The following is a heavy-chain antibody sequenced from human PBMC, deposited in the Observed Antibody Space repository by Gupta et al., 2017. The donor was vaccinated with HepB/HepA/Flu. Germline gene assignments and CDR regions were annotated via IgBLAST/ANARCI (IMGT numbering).Heavy chain of an antibody. Sequence: EVQLAQSGAEVKKPGESLKISCKGSGYSFTKSWIAWVRQMPGKGLEWMGFIYAGDLDTRYSPSFQGQVTISVDKSISTAYLQFNRLKASDTATYYCARHEGKVGVTGYFQEWGQGTLVTVSS. J-gene: IGHJ1*01. D-gene: IGHD1-26*01. CDR1: GYSFTKSW. CDR3: ARHEGKVGVTGYFQE. V-gene: IGHV5-51*01. CDR2: IYAGDLDT.